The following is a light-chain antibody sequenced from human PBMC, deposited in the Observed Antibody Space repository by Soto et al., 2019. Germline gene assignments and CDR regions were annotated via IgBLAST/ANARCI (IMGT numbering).Light chain of an antibody. CDR1: QSINIY. Sequence: DLQLTQSPSSLSASVGDRVTITCRASQSINIYLNWYQQKQGQAPKILLYAATSLHGGAPSRLSGSGFATDFTLTISSLQPEDFAADYCKQRYTTPSFGQGTRLEIK. CDR3: KQRYTTPS. J-gene: IGKJ5*01. V-gene: IGKV1-39*01. CDR2: AAT.